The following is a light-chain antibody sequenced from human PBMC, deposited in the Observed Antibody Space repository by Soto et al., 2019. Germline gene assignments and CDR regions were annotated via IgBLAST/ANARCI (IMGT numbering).Light chain of an antibody. CDR1: QSINSN. CDR2: RAS. J-gene: IGKJ5*01. CDR3: QQYNNWPPIT. Sequence: IVMTQSPATLSVSPGERATLSCRASQSINSNLAWYQQKPGQAPRLLMFRASIRATGFPARFSGSGSGTEFTLTISSLQSEDLAVYYCQQYNNWPPITFGQGTRLEIK. V-gene: IGKV3-15*01.